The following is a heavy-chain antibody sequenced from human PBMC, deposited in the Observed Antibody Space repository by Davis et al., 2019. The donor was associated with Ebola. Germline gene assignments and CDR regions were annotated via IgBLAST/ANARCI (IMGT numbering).Heavy chain of an antibody. Sequence: PGGSLRLSCAASGFTFSSYWMNWVRQAPGKGLEWVANIKQDGSEKYYADSVKGRFTISRDNSKNTLYLQMNSLRAEDTAVYYCARDRYDSSGHGGWFDPWGQGTLVTVSS. CDR3: ARDRYDSSGHGGWFDP. CDR2: IKQDGSEK. D-gene: IGHD3-22*01. V-gene: IGHV3-7*01. J-gene: IGHJ5*02. CDR1: GFTFSSYW.